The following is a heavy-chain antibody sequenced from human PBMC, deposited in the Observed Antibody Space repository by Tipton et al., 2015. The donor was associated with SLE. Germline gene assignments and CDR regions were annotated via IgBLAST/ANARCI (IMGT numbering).Heavy chain of an antibody. D-gene: IGHD6-13*01. CDR1: GFTFSDYT. CDR3: AGHSSSWYGVDY. V-gene: IGHV3-21*01. J-gene: IGHJ4*02. CDR2: ISGTRNYI. Sequence: SLRLSCAASGFTFSDYTMNWIRQAPGKGLEWLSSISGTRNYIYYADSVKGRFTISRDNSKNTLYRQMNSLRDEDTAVYYCAGHSSSWYGVDYWGQGTLVTVSS.